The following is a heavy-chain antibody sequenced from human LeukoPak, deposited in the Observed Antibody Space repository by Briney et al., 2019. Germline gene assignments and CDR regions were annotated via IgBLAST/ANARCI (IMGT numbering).Heavy chain of an antibody. D-gene: IGHD3-22*01. CDR1: GGSISSSSYY. Sequence: PSETLSLTCTVSGGSISSSSYYWGWIRQPPGKGLEWIGSIYYSGSTYYNPSLKSRVTISVDTSKNQFSLKLSSVTAADTAVYYCASLYDSSGYYRGYYFDYWGQGTLVTVSS. CDR2: IYYSGST. CDR3: ASLYDSSGYYRGYYFDY. V-gene: IGHV4-39*07. J-gene: IGHJ4*02.